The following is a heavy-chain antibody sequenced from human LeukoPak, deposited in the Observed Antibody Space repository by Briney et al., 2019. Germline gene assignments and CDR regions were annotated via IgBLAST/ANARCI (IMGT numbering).Heavy chain of an antibody. Sequence: ASVKVSCKASGYTFTSYYMHWVRQAPGQGLEWMGIINPSGGSTSYAQKFQGRVTMTRDMSTSTVYMELSSLTSEDTAVYYCARGSVVAATGGHWGQGTLVTVSS. CDR3: ARGSVVAATGGH. V-gene: IGHV1-46*01. CDR1: GYTFTSYY. D-gene: IGHD2-15*01. J-gene: IGHJ4*02. CDR2: INPSGGST.